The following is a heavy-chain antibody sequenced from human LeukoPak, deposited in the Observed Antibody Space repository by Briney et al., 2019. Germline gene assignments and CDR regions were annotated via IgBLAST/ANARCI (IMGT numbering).Heavy chain of an antibody. V-gene: IGHV3-23*01. CDR2: ISSSGDNR. CDR1: WFTFSRFS. CDR3: AKTRTNYGMDV. J-gene: IGHJ6*02. Sequence: GSLRLSCAASWFTFSRFSLSWVRQAPGKGPGWVSAISSSGDNRHYADSVKGRFTISRDNSKNTPYLQMTSLRADDTAVYYCAKTRTNYGMDVWGQGTTVTVSS.